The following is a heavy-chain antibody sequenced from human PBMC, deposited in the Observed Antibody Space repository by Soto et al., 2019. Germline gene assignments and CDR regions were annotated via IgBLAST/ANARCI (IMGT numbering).Heavy chain of an antibody. CDR1: GGTFSSYA. J-gene: IGHJ6*02. CDR2: IIPIFGTA. Sequence: SVKVSCKASGGTFSSYAISWVRQAPGQGLEWMGGIIPIFGTANYAQKFQGRVTITADESTSTAYMELSSLRSEDTAVYYCARERLAAAGTRREGYYYYGMDVWGQGTTVTVSS. V-gene: IGHV1-69*13. D-gene: IGHD6-13*01. CDR3: ARERLAAAGTRREGYYYYGMDV.